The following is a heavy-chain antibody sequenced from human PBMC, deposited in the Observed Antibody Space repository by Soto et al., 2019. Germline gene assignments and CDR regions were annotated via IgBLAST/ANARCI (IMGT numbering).Heavy chain of an antibody. D-gene: IGHD2-15*01. J-gene: IGHJ4*02. Sequence: PSETLSLTCTVSVGSISSGDYYWSWIRQPPGKGLEWIGYIYYSWSTYYNPSLKSRVTISVDTSKKQFSLKLSSVTAADTAVYYCARDGGGNFDYWGQGTLVTVSS. CDR1: VGSISSGDYY. CDR3: ARDGGGNFDY. CDR2: IYYSWST. V-gene: IGHV4-30-4*01.